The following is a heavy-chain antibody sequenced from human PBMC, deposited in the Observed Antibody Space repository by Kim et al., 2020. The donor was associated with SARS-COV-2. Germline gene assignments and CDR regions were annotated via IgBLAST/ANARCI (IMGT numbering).Heavy chain of an antibody. CDR1: GGSFSGYY. V-gene: IGHV4-34*01. CDR3: ARGPNYYGSGSYYNGWYY. D-gene: IGHD3-10*01. CDR2: INHSGST. Sequence: SETLSLTCAVYGGSFSGYYWSWIRQPPGKGLEWIGEINHSGSTNYNPSLKSRVTISVDTSKNQFSLKLSSVTAADTAVYYCARGPNYYGSGSYYNGWYYWGQGTLGTVSS. J-gene: IGHJ4*02.